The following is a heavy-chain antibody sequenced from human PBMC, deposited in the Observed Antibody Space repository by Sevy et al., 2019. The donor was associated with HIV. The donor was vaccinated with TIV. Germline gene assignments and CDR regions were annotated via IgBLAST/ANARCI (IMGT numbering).Heavy chain of an antibody. V-gene: IGHV3-7*03. CDR2: IKQDGSEA. CDR3: VRDKEVGASILDA. CDR1: GFNFRNFW. J-gene: IGHJ5*02. Sequence: GGSLRLSCVASGFNFRNFWMSWVRQAPGMGLECVADIKQDGSEAYYVDSVKGRFTISRDNAKNSLYLQMNSLRDEDTAMYFCVRDKEVGASILDAWGQRTPVTVSS. D-gene: IGHD1-26*01.